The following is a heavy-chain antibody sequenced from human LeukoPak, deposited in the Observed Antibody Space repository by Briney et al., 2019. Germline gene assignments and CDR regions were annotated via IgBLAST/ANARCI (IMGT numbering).Heavy chain of an antibody. J-gene: IGHJ5*02. CDR1: GDTLNNDW. V-gene: IGHV5-51*01. Sequence: GESLKIYCKGSGDTLNNDWIAWVRPMPGKGLEWKGIVYPDASKPKYNPSFQGQVTNSADKSTTAAYLQWSSLRASYTAIYYCARQMGGTTSVNWFDPWGQGTLVTVSS. CDR2: VYPDASKP. CDR3: ARQMGGTTSVNWFDP. D-gene: IGHD1-1*01.